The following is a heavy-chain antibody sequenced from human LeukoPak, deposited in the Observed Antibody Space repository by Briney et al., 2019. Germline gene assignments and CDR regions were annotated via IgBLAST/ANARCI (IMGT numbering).Heavy chain of an antibody. CDR3: ASFSKTIFGVVSHFDY. CDR2: IIPILGIA. Sequence: GASVKVSCKASGGTFSSYTISWVRQAPGQGLEWMGRIIPILGIANYAQKFQGRVTITADKSTSTAYMELSSLRSEDTAVYHCASFSKTIFGVVSHFDYWGQGTLVTVSS. J-gene: IGHJ4*02. V-gene: IGHV1-69*02. CDR1: GGTFSSYT. D-gene: IGHD3-3*01.